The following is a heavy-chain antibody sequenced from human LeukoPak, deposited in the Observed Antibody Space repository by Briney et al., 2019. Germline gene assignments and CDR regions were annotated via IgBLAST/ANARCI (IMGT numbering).Heavy chain of an antibody. CDR3: ARELSVTTTPKTYYYYGMDV. CDR2: INPNSGGT. Sequence: ASVKVSCKASGYTFTGYYMHWVRQAPGQGLEWMGWINPNSGGTNYAQKFQGRVTMIRDTSISTAYMELSRLRSDDTAVYYCARELSVTTTPKTYYYYGMDVWGQGTTVTVSS. V-gene: IGHV1-2*02. D-gene: IGHD4-17*01. CDR1: GYTFTGYY. J-gene: IGHJ6*02.